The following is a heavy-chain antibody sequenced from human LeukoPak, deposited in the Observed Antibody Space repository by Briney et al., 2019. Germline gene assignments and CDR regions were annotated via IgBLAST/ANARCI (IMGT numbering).Heavy chain of an antibody. D-gene: IGHD5-18*01. CDR3: VRAYDNYGDY. V-gene: IGHV1-2*02. J-gene: IGHJ4*02. CDR1: GYTFNAFF. Sequence: ASVKVSCKASGYTFNAFFIHWVRQAPGQGLECLGWINPHSGDTTYAQNFQGRVTMTRDTSISTIYMEVTSLISDDTAIYYCVRAYDNYGDYWGQGTLVTVSS. CDR2: INPHSGDT.